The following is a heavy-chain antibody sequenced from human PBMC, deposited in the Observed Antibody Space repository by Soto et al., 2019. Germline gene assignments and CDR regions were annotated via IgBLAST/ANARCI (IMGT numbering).Heavy chain of an antibody. Sequence: GGSLRLSCAASGFTFSSYAMSWVRQAPGKGLEWVSAISGSGGSTYYADSVKGRFTISRDNSKNTLYLQMNSLRAEDTAVYYCAKVHSEQLVRGYYFDYWGQGTLVTVSS. J-gene: IGHJ4*02. CDR1: GFTFSSYA. V-gene: IGHV3-23*01. D-gene: IGHD6-6*01. CDR2: ISGSGGST. CDR3: AKVHSEQLVRGYYFDY.